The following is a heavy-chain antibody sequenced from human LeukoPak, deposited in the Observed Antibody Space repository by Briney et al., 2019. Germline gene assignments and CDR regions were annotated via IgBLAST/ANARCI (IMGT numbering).Heavy chain of an antibody. Sequence: PSETLSLTCAVYGGSFSGYYWSWIRQPPGKGLEWIGEINHSGSTNYNPSLKSRVTISVDTSKNQFSLKLISVTAADTAVYYCATIAGSSSYWGQGTLVTVSS. V-gene: IGHV4-34*01. CDR1: GGSFSGYY. CDR2: INHSGST. CDR3: ATIAGSSSY. J-gene: IGHJ4*02. D-gene: IGHD6-6*01.